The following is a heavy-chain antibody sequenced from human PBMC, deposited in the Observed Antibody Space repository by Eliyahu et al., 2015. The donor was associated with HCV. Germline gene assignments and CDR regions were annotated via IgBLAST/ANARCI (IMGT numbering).Heavy chain of an antibody. CDR2: LNFDGTTT. V-gene: IGHV3-74*01. CDR3: VRSRGWSFFDA. J-gene: IGHJ4*02. CDR1: GISLXXHW. Sequence: EVQLVESGGGLFQPGGSLRLSCAASGISLXXHWLAWVRQPPGKGLLXVARLNFDGTTTDYADPVKGRFTISRDNARNTLHLQMNSLRDEDTAIYYCVRSRGWSFFDAWGQGSLVTVSS. D-gene: IGHD1-26*01.